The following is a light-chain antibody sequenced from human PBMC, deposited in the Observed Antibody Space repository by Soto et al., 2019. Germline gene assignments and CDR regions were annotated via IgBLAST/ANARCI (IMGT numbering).Light chain of an antibody. Sequence: EIVLTQSPGTPSLSPGERATLSCRASQSVSSSSLAWYRHKPGQAPRLLIYDASTRAAGVPDRFSGSGSGTDFTLTISRLEPEDFAVYYCQQYGTSRRTFGQGTKVDIK. CDR1: QSVSSSS. CDR2: DAS. J-gene: IGKJ1*01. CDR3: QQYGTSRRT. V-gene: IGKV3-20*01.